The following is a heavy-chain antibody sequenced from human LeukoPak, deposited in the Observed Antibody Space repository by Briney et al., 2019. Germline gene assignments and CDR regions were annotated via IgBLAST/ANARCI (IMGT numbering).Heavy chain of an antibody. D-gene: IGHD3-3*01. CDR2: IHTSGDT. CDR3: ARQRPTSDFWSGYYFDY. J-gene: IGHJ4*02. Sequence: LETLSLTCAVSGDSISFYYWSWIRQPPGKGLEWIGYIHTSGDTNYNPSLSSRVTISVDTSRGQFSLNLSSVTAADTAVYCCARQRPTSDFWSGYYFDYWGQGTLVTVSS. V-gene: IGHV4-4*09. CDR1: GDSISFYY.